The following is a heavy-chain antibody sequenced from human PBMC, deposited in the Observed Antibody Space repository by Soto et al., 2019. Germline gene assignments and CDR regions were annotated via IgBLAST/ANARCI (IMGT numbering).Heavy chain of an antibody. Sequence: QVQLVQSGAEVKKPGASVKVSCKASGYTFTSYAMHWVRQAPGQRLEWMGWINAGNGNTKYSQKLQGRVTITRDTSASTAYMELRSLRSEDTAVYYCARDPGYSYGYNWGQGTLVTVSS. CDR1: GYTFTSYA. V-gene: IGHV1-3*01. CDR3: ARDPGYSYGYN. J-gene: IGHJ4*02. D-gene: IGHD5-18*01. CDR2: INAGNGNT.